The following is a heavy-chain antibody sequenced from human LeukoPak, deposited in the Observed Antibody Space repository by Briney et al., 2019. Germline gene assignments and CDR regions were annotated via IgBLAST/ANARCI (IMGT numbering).Heavy chain of an antibody. CDR3: ARDTPESYYDFWSGYYTGYYYYYMDV. Sequence: GGSLRLSCAASGFTFSNYAMHWVRQAPGKGLEWVAVISYDGSNKYYADSVKGRFTISRDNSKNTLYLQMNSLRAEDTAVYYCARDTPESYYDFWSGYYTGYYYYYMDVWGKGTTVTVSS. J-gene: IGHJ6*03. CDR2: ISYDGSNK. V-gene: IGHV3-30-3*01. D-gene: IGHD3-3*01. CDR1: GFTFSNYA.